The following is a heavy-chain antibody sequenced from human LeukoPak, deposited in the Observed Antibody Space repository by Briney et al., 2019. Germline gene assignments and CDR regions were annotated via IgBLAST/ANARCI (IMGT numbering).Heavy chain of an antibody. D-gene: IGHD3-16*01. CDR3: ASWRRERETRGGDAFDI. CDR1: GFTFDDYG. J-gene: IGHJ3*02. CDR2: ISSSGSTI. Sequence: GGSLRLSCAASGFTFDDYGMSWVRQAPGKGLEWVSYISSSGSTIYYADSVKGRFTISRDNAKNSLYLQMNSLRAEDTAVYYCASWRRERETRGGDAFDIWGQGTMVTVSS. V-gene: IGHV3-11*01.